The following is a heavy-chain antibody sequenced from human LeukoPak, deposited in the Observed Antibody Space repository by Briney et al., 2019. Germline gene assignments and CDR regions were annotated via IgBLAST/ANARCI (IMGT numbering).Heavy chain of an antibody. CDR3: AGYYGSGRGGYYYYGMDV. V-gene: IGHV1-2*02. CDR2: INPNSGGT. J-gene: IGHJ6*02. CDR1: GYTFTGYY. Sequence: GASVKVSCKASGYTFTGYYMHWVRQAPGQGLEWMGWINPNSGGTNYAQKFQGRVTMTRDTSISTAYMELSRLRSDDTAVYYCAGYYGSGRGGYYYYGMDVWGQGTTVTVFS. D-gene: IGHD3-10*01.